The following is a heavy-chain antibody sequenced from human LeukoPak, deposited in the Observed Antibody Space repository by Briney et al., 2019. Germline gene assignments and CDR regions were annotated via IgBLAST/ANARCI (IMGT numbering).Heavy chain of an antibody. CDR1: GYSFTSYW. V-gene: IGHV5-51*01. CDR3: ARLGLGDSGWYHYYYYMDV. Sequence: PGESLKISCKGSGYSFTSYWIGWVRQMPGKGLEWMGIIYPGDSDTRYSPSFQGQVTISADKSISTAYLQWSSLKASDTAMYYCARLGLGDSGWYHYYYYMDVWGKGTTVTISS. D-gene: IGHD6-19*01. CDR2: IYPGDSDT. J-gene: IGHJ6*03.